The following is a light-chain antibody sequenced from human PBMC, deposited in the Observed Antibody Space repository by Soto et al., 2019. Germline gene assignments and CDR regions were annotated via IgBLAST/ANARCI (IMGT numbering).Light chain of an antibody. V-gene: IGKV3-15*01. CDR2: GLS. CDR1: QRITT. CDR3: QQYYDWPT. J-gene: IGKJ1*01. Sequence: EIVLTQSPGTLFLSPGERATLSCRASQRITTVAWYQQKPGQAPRLLIYGLSIRAPGVPARFSVSGSGTEFTLTISSLQSEDFAVYFCQQYYDWPTFGQGTKVDI.